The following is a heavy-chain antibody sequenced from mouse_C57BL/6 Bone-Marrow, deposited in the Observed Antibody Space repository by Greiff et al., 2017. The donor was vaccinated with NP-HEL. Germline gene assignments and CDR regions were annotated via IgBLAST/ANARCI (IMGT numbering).Heavy chain of an antibody. Sequence: QVQLQQSGSELRSPGSSVKLSCKDFDSEVFPIAYMSWVRQKPGHGFEWIGGILPSIGRTIYGEKFEDKATLDADTLSNTAYLELNSLTSEDSAIYYCARNYYGSSLYYAMDYWGQGTSVTVSA. D-gene: IGHD1-1*01. CDR3: ARNYYGSSLYYAMDY. J-gene: IGHJ4*01. V-gene: IGHV15-2*01. CDR2: ILPSIGRT. CDR1: DSEVFPIAY.